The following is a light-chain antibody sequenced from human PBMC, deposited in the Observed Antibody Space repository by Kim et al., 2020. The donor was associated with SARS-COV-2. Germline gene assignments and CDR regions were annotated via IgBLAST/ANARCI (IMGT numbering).Light chain of an antibody. Sequence: PGDRATRSCRASQGVSSNYLAWYQQKPRQAPRVLIYGVSIRATGIPDRFSGSGSGRDFTLPINRLEPEDFAVYYCQQYSSSPATFGQGTKVDIK. CDR3: QQYSSSPAT. CDR1: QGVSSNY. CDR2: GVS. J-gene: IGKJ1*01. V-gene: IGKV3-20*01.